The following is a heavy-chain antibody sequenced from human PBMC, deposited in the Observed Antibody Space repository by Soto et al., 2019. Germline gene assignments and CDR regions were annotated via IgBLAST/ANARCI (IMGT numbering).Heavy chain of an antibody. J-gene: IGHJ4*02. D-gene: IGHD4-17*01. V-gene: IGHV1-8*01. CDR1: GYTFTSYD. CDR2: MNPNSGNT. Sequence: QVQLVQSGAEVKKPGASVKVSCKASGYTFTSYDINWVRQATGQGLEWMGWMNPNSGNTGSAQKFQGRVTMTRNTAISTAYMELSSLRSEDTAVYYCASFVGRRPNGDYATWGQGTLVTVSS. CDR3: ASFVGRRPNGDYAT.